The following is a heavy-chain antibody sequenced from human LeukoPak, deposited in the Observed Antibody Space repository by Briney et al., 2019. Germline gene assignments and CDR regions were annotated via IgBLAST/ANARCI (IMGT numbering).Heavy chain of an antibody. J-gene: IGHJ5*02. D-gene: IGHD1-1*01. CDR3: ATVQLELSFDP. V-gene: IGHV4-34*01. Sequence: SETLSLTCAVYGGSFSGYYWSWIRQPPGKGLEWIGEINHSGSTNYNPSLKSRVTISVDTSKNQFSLKLSSVTAADTAVYYCATVQLELSFDPWGQGTLVTVPS. CDR1: GGSFSGYY. CDR2: INHSGST.